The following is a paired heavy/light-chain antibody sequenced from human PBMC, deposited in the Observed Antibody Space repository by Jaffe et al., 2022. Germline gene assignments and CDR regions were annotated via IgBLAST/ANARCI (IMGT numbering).Light chain of an antibody. Sequence: AIQLTQSPSSLSASVGDRVTITCRASQGISSALAWYQQKPGKAPKLLIYDASSLESGVPSRFSGSGSGTDFTLTISSLQPEDFATYYCQQFNSPPVYTFGQGTKLEIK. CDR3: QQFNSPPVYT. V-gene: IGKV1-13*02. CDR2: DAS. CDR1: QGISSA. J-gene: IGKJ2*01.
Heavy chain of an antibody. V-gene: IGHV3-48*03. Sequence: EVQLVESGGGLVQPGGSLRLSCAASGFTFSSYEMNWVRQAPGKGLEWVSYISSSGSTIYYADSVKGRFTISRDNAKNSLYLQMNSLRAEDTAVYYCARDRPVMSWAGVRGYFDYWGQGTLVTVSS. CDR2: ISSSGSTI. CDR3: ARDRPVMSWAGVRGYFDY. CDR1: GFTFSSYE. D-gene: IGHD3-10*02. J-gene: IGHJ4*02.